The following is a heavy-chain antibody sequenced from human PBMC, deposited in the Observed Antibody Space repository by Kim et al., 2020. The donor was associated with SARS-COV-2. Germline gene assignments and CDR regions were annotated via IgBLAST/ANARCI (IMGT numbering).Heavy chain of an antibody. CDR1: GFTFSSYS. J-gene: IGHJ4*02. Sequence: GGSLRLSCAASGFTFSSYSMNWVRQAPGKGLEWVSSISSSSSYIYYADSVKGRFTISRDNAKNSLYLQMNSLRAEDTAVYYCARVGYCSSTSCYLWYWGQGTLVTVSS. CDR2: ISSSSSYI. V-gene: IGHV3-21*04. CDR3: ARVGYCSSTSCYLWY. D-gene: IGHD2-2*01.